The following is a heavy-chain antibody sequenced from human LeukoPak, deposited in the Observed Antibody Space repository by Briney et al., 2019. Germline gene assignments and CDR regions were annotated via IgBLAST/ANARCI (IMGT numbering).Heavy chain of an antibody. CDR2: ITGSSDTR. Sequence: PGXSLRLSCAASGFTFSDYSMSWVRQAPGEGLEWVSWITGSSDTRFYADSVKGRFTISRDNAKNSLYLQMSSLIAEDTAMFSCSSESRYWGQGTLVIXSS. CDR3: SSESRY. V-gene: IGHV3-48*01. D-gene: IGHD3-22*01. J-gene: IGHJ4*02. CDR1: GFTFSDYS.